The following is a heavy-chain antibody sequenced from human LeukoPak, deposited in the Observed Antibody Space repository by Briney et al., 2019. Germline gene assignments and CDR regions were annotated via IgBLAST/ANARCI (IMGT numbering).Heavy chain of an antibody. D-gene: IGHD1-14*01. J-gene: IGHJ4*02. CDR3: ARYRFRQPLTPFDY. CDR2: ISSSSSYI. V-gene: IGHV3-21*04. Sequence: GGSLRLSCAASGFTFSSYSMNWVRQAPGRGLEWVSSISSSSSYIYYADSVKGRFTISRDNAKNSLYVQMNSLRAEDTALYYCARYRFRQPLTPFDYWGQGTLVTVSS. CDR1: GFTFSSYS.